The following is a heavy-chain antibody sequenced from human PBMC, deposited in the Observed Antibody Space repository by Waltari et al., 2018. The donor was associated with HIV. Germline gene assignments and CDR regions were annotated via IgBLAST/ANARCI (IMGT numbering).Heavy chain of an antibody. CDR2: INHSGST. V-gene: IGHV4-38-2*02. CDR1: EYSIHVTYFV. Sequence: QVQLPGSGFVLLKPSASLSLTCMVFEYSIHVTYFVWAWIRRPPGQWLEWIGSINHSGSTYQHPSLQGGVGMSADTRKNEFFLKATVVTAADTAVYYWARGAGRKLWAQYLDFWGQGHLVTVSS. CDR3: ARGAGRKLWAQYLDF. D-gene: IGHD3-16*01. J-gene: IGHJ4*02.